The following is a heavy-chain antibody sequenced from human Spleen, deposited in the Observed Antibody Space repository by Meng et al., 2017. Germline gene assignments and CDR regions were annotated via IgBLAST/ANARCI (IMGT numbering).Heavy chain of an antibody. D-gene: IGHD6-19*01. V-gene: IGHV3-21*01. J-gene: IGHJ3*02. CDR2: VSSSDNYI. CDR3: AKGGLLAGMRDAFDI. Sequence: GESLKISCAASEFTFSIYSMNWVRQAPGKGLEWVSSVSSSDNYIYYADSVKGRFTISRDNAKNSLYLQMNSLRAEDTAMYYCAKGGLLAGMRDAFDIWGQGTMVTVS. CDR1: EFTFSIYS.